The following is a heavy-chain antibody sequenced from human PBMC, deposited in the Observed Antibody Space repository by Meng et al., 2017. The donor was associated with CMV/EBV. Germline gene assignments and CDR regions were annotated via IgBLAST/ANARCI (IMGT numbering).Heavy chain of an antibody. J-gene: IGHJ5*02. Sequence: QLQASRPDLLQPPGSLSLTCTCSGGSISSYYCSWIRQPAGKGLEWIGRIYTSGSTNYNPSLKSRVTMSVDPSKNQFSPKLSSVTAADTAVYYCARDLMNCSSTSCANWFDPWGQGTLVTVSS. CDR1: GGSISSYY. V-gene: IGHV4-4*07. CDR3: ARDLMNCSSTSCANWFDP. CDR2: IYTSGST. D-gene: IGHD2-2*01.